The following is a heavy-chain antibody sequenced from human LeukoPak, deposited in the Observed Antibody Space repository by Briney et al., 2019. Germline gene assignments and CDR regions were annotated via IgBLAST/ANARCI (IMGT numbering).Heavy chain of an antibody. Sequence: GGSLRLSCAASGFTFSSYAMSSVRQAPGKGLKWVSAISGSGGSTYYADSVKGRFTISRDNSKNTLYLQMNSLRAEDTAVYYCAKGTSGWYPYYFDYWGQGTLVTVSS. CDR3: AKGTSGWYPYYFDY. V-gene: IGHV3-23*01. D-gene: IGHD6-19*01. CDR2: ISGSGGST. J-gene: IGHJ4*02. CDR1: GFTFSSYA.